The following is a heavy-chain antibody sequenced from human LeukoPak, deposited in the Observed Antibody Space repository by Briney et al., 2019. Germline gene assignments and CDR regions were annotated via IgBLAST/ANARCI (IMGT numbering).Heavy chain of an antibody. D-gene: IGHD6-13*01. J-gene: IGHJ4*02. V-gene: IGHV3-33*01. CDR1: GFTFSNYG. CDR3: ARGHSSSFAFPFDY. CDR2: IWYDGSNT. Sequence: GGSLRLSCAASGFTFSNYGMYWVRQAPGKGLEWVALIWYDGSNTYYADSVKGRFSISRDNSKNTLYVQMNSLRAEDTAVYYCARGHSSSFAFPFDYWGQGTLVTVSS.